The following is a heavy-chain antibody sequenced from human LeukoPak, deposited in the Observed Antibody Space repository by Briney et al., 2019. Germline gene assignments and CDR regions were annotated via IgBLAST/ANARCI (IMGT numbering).Heavy chain of an antibody. V-gene: IGHV3-53*05. Sequence: PGGSLRLSCAASGFTVSNNYMSWVRQAPGKGLEWVSVIYSGGNTYYADSVKGRFTISRDNSKNTLYLQMNSLRAEDTAVYYCAKGLIGSGSYGSYWGQGTLVTVSS. J-gene: IGHJ4*02. CDR3: AKGLIGSGSYGSY. D-gene: IGHD3-10*01. CDR2: IYSGGNT. CDR1: GFTVSNNY.